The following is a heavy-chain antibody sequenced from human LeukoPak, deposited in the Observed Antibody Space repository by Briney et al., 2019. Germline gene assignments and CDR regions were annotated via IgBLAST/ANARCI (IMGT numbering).Heavy chain of an antibody. V-gene: IGHV3-23*01. J-gene: IGHJ4*02. CDR3: ANVNYYNPYF. CDR1: GFTLSTYS. CDR2: IDVTTGIS. Sequence: GALRLSCAASGFTLSTYSMSWVRQAPGKGLEWVSTIDVTTGISYYADSVKGRFTISRDDSQNTLFLQLNSLRVDDTAIYYCANVNYYNPYFWGQGTLVTVSS. D-gene: IGHD3-22*01.